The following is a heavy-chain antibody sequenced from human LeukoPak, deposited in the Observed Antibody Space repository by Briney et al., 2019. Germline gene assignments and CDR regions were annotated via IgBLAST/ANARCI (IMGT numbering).Heavy chain of an antibody. V-gene: IGHV1-3*01. CDR2: INAGNGNT. D-gene: IGHD1-26*01. CDR3: AGATRGNFDY. J-gene: IGHJ4*02. Sequence: ASVKVSCKASGGTFSSYAISWVRQAPGQRLEWMGWINAGNGNTKYSQKFQGRVTITRDTSASTAYMELSSLRSEDTAVYYCAGATRGNFDYWGQGTLVTVSS. CDR1: GGTFSSYA.